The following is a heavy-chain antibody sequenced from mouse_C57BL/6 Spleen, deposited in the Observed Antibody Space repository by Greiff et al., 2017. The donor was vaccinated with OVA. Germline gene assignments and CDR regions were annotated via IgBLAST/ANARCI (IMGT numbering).Heavy chain of an antibody. D-gene: IGHD2-3*01. Sequence: VQLQQPGAELVRPGSSVKLSCKASGYTFTSYWMHWVKQRPIQGLEWIGNIDPSDSETHYNQKFKDKATLTVDKSSSTAYMQLSSLTSEDSAVYYCARLGDGYYSFAYWGQGTLVTVSA. CDR2: IDPSDSET. CDR3: ARLGDGYYSFAY. J-gene: IGHJ3*01. CDR1: GYTFTSYW. V-gene: IGHV1-52*01.